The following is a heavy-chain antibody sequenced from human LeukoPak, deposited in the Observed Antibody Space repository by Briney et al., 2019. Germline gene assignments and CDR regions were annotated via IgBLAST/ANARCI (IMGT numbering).Heavy chain of an antibody. CDR3: ARGDYDSSGYHPDDAIDI. J-gene: IGHJ3*02. CDR2: IWYDGNNK. Sequence: GRSLRLSCAASGFTFSSYGMHWVRQAPGKGLEWVAVIWYDGNNKNHADSVKGRFTISRDNSKKMLSLQMNSLRAEDTAMYYCARGDYDSSGYHPDDAIDIWGQGTMVTVSS. V-gene: IGHV3-33*01. D-gene: IGHD3-22*01. CDR1: GFTFSSYG.